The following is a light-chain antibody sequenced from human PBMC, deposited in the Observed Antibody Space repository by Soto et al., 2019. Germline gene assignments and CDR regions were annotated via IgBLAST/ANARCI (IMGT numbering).Light chain of an antibody. CDR2: DVT. J-gene: IGLJ1*01. CDR1: SCDVGGYNY. V-gene: IGLV2-14*01. CDR3: SSFTLSTYV. Sequence: SALAQPASVSGSPGQSITLSCTGTSCDVGGYNYVSWYQHYPDKAPKLIIYDVTSRPSGVSDRFSGSKSGNTASLTISGLQPEDEAHYYCSSFTLSTYVFGSGTKVTVL.